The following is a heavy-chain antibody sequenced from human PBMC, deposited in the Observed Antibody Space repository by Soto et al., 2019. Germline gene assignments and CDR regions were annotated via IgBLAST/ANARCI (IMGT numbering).Heavy chain of an antibody. CDR2: ISGGGTSI. J-gene: IGHJ6*02. D-gene: IGHD3-16*01. CDR3: AKLGSLGHPYYYGMDV. Sequence: PGGSLRLSCAASTFTFSDYYMSWIRQAPGRGLEWVSYISGGGTSINYADSVKGRFSVSRDNAKTSLYLQMNSLRAGDTAVYYCAKLGSLGHPYYYGMDVWGPGTTVTVSS. V-gene: IGHV3-11*01. CDR1: TFTFSDYY.